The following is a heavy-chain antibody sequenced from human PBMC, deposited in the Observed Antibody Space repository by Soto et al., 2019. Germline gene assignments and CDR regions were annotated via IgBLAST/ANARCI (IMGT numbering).Heavy chain of an antibody. CDR2: IIPIFGTA. CDR1: GGTFSSYA. CDR3: ARDRITMVRGVIINFLYYYGMDV. J-gene: IGHJ6*02. D-gene: IGHD3-10*01. V-gene: IGHV1-69*01. Sequence: QVQLVQSGAEVKKPGSSVKVSCKASGGTFSSYAISWVRQAPGQGLEWMGGIIPIFGTANYAQKFQGRVTITADESTSTAYMELSSLRSEDTAVYYCARDRITMVRGVIINFLYYYGMDVWGQGTTVTVSS.